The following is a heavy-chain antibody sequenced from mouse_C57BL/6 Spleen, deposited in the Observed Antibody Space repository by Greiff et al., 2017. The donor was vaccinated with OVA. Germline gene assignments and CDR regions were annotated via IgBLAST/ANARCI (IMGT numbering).Heavy chain of an antibody. V-gene: IGHV5-16*01. J-gene: IGHJ4*01. CDR3: ARERSYDGGAMDY. D-gene: IGHD2-12*01. Sequence: EVMLVESEGGLVQPGSSMKLSCTASGFTFSDYYMAWVRQVPEKGLEWVANINYDGSSTYYLDSLKSRFIISRDNAKNILYLQMSSLKSEDTATYYCARERSYDGGAMDYWGQGTSVTVSS. CDR2: INYDGSST. CDR1: GFTFSDYY.